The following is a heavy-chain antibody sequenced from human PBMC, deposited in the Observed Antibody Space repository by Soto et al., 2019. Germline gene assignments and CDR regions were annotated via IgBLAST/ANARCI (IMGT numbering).Heavy chain of an antibody. CDR2: IIPIFGTA. V-gene: IGHV1-69*13. J-gene: IGHJ6*02. D-gene: IGHD3-9*01. CDR3: ARGNYDILTGYYQDGYYYYGMDV. Sequence: ASVKVSCKASGGTFSSYAISWVRQAPGQGLEWMGGIIPIFGTANYAQKFQGRVTITADESTSTAYMELSSLRSEDTAVYYCARGNYDILTGYYQDGYYYYGMDVWGQGTTVTVSS. CDR1: GGTFSSYA.